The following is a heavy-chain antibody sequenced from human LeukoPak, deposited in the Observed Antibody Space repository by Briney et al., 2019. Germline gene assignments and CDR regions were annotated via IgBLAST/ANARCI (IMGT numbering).Heavy chain of an antibody. CDR2: FSGSGGST. Sequence: GGSLSLSCEASGFTFRSYAMSWVRKAPGRGLEGSSAFSGSGGSTYYADSVKGRFTISRDNSKNTLYLQMNSLRAEDTAVYYCAKTMVRGVIIPLFDYWGQGTLVTVSS. CDR3: AKTMVRGVIIPLFDY. D-gene: IGHD3-10*01. V-gene: IGHV3-23*01. J-gene: IGHJ4*02. CDR1: GFTFRSYA.